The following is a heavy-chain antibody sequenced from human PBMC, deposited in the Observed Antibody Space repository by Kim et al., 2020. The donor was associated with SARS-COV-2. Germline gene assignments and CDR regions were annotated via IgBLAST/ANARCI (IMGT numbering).Heavy chain of an antibody. J-gene: IGHJ4*02. CDR2: ISYDGSKK. D-gene: IGHD3-22*01. V-gene: IGHV3-30*18. CDR3: AKRRGPYYDSSGYFDY. Sequence: GGSLRLSCAASEFTFGSYGMNWVRQAPGKGLEWVAVISYDGSKKYYADSVEGRFTISRDNSKNTLYLQMNSLRAEDTAVYYCAKRRGPYYDSSGYFDYWGQGILVTVSS. CDR1: EFTFGSYG.